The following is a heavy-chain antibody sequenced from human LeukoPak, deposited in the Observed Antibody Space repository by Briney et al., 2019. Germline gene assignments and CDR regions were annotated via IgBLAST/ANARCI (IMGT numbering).Heavy chain of an antibody. D-gene: IGHD5-18*01. V-gene: IGHV1-18*01. CDR1: GYTFTNYG. J-gene: IGHJ6*03. CDR2: ISTYNGNT. Sequence: ASVKVSCKASGYTFTNYGLTWVRQAPGQGLEWMGWISTYNGNTSCAEKLQGRVTMTTDTSTSTAYMELRSLRSDDTAVYYCARGGYNYGYGTINYMDAWGKGTTVTVSS. CDR3: ARGGYNYGYGTINYMDA.